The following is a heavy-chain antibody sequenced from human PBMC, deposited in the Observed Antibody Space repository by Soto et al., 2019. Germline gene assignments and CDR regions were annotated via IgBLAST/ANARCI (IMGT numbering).Heavy chain of an antibody. D-gene: IGHD6-6*01. Sequence: SETLSLTCAVYGGSFSGYYWSWIRQPPGKGLEWIGEINHSGSTNYNPSLKSRVTISVDTSKNQFSLKLSSVTAADTAVYYCARYRKYSSSFNWFDPWGQGTLVTVSS. CDR2: INHSGST. CDR3: ARYRKYSSSFNWFDP. V-gene: IGHV4-34*01. CDR1: GGSFSGYY. J-gene: IGHJ5*02.